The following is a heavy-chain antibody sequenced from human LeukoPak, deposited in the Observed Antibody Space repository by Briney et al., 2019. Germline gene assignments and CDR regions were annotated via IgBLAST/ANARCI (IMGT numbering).Heavy chain of an antibody. D-gene: IGHD6-19*01. CDR3: ARRPLQNSGCDY. J-gene: IGHJ4*02. CDR1: GFAFTSFT. V-gene: IGHV1-3*01. CDR2: INAGTGRT. Sequence: ASVKVSCKASGFAFTSFTIHWVRQAPGQSLEWMGRINAGTGRTIYSQKFQGRFTITRDASASTAYMELSSLRSEDTAVYYCARRPLQNSGCDYWGQGTLVIVSS.